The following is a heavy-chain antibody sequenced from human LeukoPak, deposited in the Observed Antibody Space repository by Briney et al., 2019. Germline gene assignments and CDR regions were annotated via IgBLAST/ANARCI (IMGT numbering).Heavy chain of an antibody. CDR2: IYYSGST. D-gene: IGHD3-9*01. V-gene: IGHV4-59*08. CDR3: ARSGQLRYFDWHYFDC. CDR1: GGSISSYY. Sequence: SETLSLTCTVSGGSISSYYWSWIRQPPGKGLEWIGYIYYSGSTNYNPSLKSRVTISVDTSKNQFSLKLSSVTAADTAVYYCARSGQLRYFDWHYFDCWGQGTLVTVSS. J-gene: IGHJ4*02.